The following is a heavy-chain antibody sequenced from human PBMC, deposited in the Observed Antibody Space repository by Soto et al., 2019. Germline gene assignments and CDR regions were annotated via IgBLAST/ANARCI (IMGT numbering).Heavy chain of an antibody. Sequence: PGGSLRLSCAASGFTFSSYEMNWVRQAPGKGLEWVSYISSSGSTIYYADSVKGRFTISRDNAKNSLYLQMNSLRAEDTAVYYCASGPYCSGGSCYSGGYYYGMDVWGQGTTVTVSS. CDR3: ASGPYCSGGSCYSGGYYYGMDV. V-gene: IGHV3-48*03. CDR2: ISSSGSTI. CDR1: GFTFSSYE. J-gene: IGHJ6*02. D-gene: IGHD2-15*01.